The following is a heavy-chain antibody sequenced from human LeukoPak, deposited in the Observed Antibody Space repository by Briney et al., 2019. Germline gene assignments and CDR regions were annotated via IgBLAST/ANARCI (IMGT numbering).Heavy chain of an antibody. CDR2: IYRDGST. V-gene: IGHV3-53*01. Sequence: GGSLRLSCIASEFTVSSNYMSWVRQAPGKGLEWVSIIYRDGSTYYADAVKGLFTIYRDNSKNTVYLQMNSLRAEDTAVYYCARVEAAYDAFDIWGQGTMVTVS. CDR3: ARVEAAYDAFDI. J-gene: IGHJ3*02. CDR1: EFTVSSNY. D-gene: IGHD6-25*01.